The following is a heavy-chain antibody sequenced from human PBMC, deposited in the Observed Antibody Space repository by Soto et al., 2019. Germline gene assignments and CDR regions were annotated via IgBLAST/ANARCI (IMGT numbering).Heavy chain of an antibody. CDR1: GFMFSNHG. CDR2: IWSDGNNR. D-gene: IGHD1-1*01. Sequence: QVQLVESGGGVVQPGRSLRLSCAASGFMFSNHGMHWVRQAPGKGLEWVAVIWSDGNNRYYADSVKGRFTISRDNSKNTVYLQMSSLRVEDTAVYYWVRGDNWNDEASDYWGQGTLVTVSS. CDR3: VRGDNWNDEASDY. J-gene: IGHJ4*02. V-gene: IGHV3-33*01.